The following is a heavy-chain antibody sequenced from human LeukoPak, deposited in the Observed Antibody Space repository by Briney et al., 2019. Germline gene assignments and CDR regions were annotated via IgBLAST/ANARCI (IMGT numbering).Heavy chain of an antibody. D-gene: IGHD5-24*01. V-gene: IGHV4-30-4*01. Sequence: SETLSLTCTVSGGSISSGDYYWSWIRQPPGKGLEWIGYIYYSGSTYYNPSLKSRVTISVDTSKNQFSLKLSSVTAADTAVYYCARDSPLPQRWLQLGWYFDLWGRGTLVTVSS. CDR2: IYYSGST. J-gene: IGHJ2*01. CDR1: GGSISSGDYY. CDR3: ARDSPLPQRWLQLGWYFDL.